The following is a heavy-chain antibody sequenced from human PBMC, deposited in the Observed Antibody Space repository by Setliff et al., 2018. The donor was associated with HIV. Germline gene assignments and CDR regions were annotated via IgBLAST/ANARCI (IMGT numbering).Heavy chain of an antibody. V-gene: IGHV4-39*02. Sequence: SETLSLTCSVSGVSISDTIGTSYYWDWLRQPPGKGLEWIGNIHYSRGTYYNASLKSRVTISLDTSKNHFSLKLTFVAAADTAVYYCARRYHDSSGFYNSWGQGVLVTVS. D-gene: IGHD3-22*01. J-gene: IGHJ4*02. CDR3: ARRYHDSSGFYNS. CDR1: GVSISDTIGTSYY. CDR2: IHYSRGT.